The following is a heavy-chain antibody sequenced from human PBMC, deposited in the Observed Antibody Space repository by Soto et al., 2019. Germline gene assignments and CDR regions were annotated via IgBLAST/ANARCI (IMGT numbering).Heavy chain of an antibody. J-gene: IGHJ4*02. CDR3: ARGISHFDY. Sequence: QVQLVESGGGVVQPGRSLSLSCAASGFTFSSSGMHWVRQAPGKGLEWVAVIRYDGSNKYYADSVKGRFTISRDNSKNTLYLQMNSLRAEDTAVYYCARGISHFDYWGQGTLVTVSS. CDR1: GFTFSSSG. V-gene: IGHV3-33*01. CDR2: IRYDGSNK.